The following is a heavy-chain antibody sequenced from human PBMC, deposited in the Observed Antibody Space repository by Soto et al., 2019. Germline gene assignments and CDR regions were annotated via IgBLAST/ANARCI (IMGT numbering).Heavy chain of an antibody. CDR2: INSDGSST. Sequence: LRLSCAASGFTFSSYWMHWVRQAPGKGLVWVSRINSDGSSTSYADSVKGRFTISRDNAKNTLYLQMNSLRAEDTAVYYCARVRTLAARPLGYWGQGTLVTVSS. V-gene: IGHV3-74*01. D-gene: IGHD6-6*01. CDR1: GFTFSSYW. J-gene: IGHJ4*02. CDR3: ARVRTLAARPLGY.